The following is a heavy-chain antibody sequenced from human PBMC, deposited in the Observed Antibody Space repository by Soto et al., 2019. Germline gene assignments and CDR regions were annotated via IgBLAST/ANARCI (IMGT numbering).Heavy chain of an antibody. Sequence: SETLSLTCTVSGSSISSGSYYWSWIRQHPGKGLEWIGYIYHSGSTYYNLSLKSRATISLDTSKNQFSLKLSSVTAADTAVYYCARDYMAVVDWGQGTLVTVSS. CDR3: ARDYMAVVD. D-gene: IGHD2-15*01. J-gene: IGHJ4*02. CDR1: GSSISSGSYY. V-gene: IGHV4-31*03. CDR2: IYHSGST.